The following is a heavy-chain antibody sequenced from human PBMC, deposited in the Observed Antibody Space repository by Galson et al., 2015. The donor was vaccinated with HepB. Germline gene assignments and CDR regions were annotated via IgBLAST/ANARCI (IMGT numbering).Heavy chain of an antibody. J-gene: IGHJ6*02. D-gene: IGHD2-15*01. CDR1: GFTFSSYA. V-gene: IGHV3-30-3*01. CDR3: ARETVVDHYYYYGMDV. CDR2: LSYDGSNK. Sequence: SLRLSCAVSGFTFSSYAMHWVRQAPGKGLEWVAALSYDGSNKNYADSVKGRFTISRDNSKNTLFLQMNSLSPEDTAVYFCARETVVDHYYYYGMDVWGQGTTVTVSS.